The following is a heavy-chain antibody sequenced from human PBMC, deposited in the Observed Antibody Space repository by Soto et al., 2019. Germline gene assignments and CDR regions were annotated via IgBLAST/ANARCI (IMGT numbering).Heavy chain of an antibody. V-gene: IGHV4-39*01. Sequence: LSLTCTVSGGSISSSSYYWGWIRQPPGKGLEWIGSIYYSGSTYYNPSLKSRVTISVDTSKNQFSLKLSSVTAADTAVYYCARLPWGSYSITFDYWGRGTLVTVSS. D-gene: IGHD1-26*01. CDR2: IYYSGST. CDR1: GGSISSSSYY. J-gene: IGHJ4*02. CDR3: ARLPWGSYSITFDY.